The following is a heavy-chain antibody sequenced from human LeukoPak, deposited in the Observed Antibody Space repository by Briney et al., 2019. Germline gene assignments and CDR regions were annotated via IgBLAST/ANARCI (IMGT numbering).Heavy chain of an antibody. D-gene: IGHD3-10*01. CDR2: ISWNSGSI. Sequence: GGSLRLSCAASGFTFDDYAMHWVRQAPGKGLEWVSGISWNSGSIGYADSVKGRFTISRDNAKNSLYLQMNSLRAEDTALYYCAKDTDGSGSYYPFDYWGQGTLVTVSS. CDR3: AKDTDGSGSYYPFDY. J-gene: IGHJ4*02. CDR1: GFTFDDYA. V-gene: IGHV3-9*01.